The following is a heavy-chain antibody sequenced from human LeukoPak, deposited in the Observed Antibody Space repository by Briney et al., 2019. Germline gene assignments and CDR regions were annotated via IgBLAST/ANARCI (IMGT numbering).Heavy chain of an antibody. V-gene: IGHV3-23*01. Sequence: GGSLTLSCEASGLILRGHAMSWVRQAPGKGLEWVSGIGDSGEIERYADSVKGRFTISRDNFRNTVYLEMRSLRPEDTAVYYCAKGYSSGWTPSDYWGQGTQVTVSS. CDR2: IGDSGEIE. D-gene: IGHD6-19*01. CDR1: GLILRGHA. J-gene: IGHJ4*02. CDR3: AKGYSSGWTPSDY.